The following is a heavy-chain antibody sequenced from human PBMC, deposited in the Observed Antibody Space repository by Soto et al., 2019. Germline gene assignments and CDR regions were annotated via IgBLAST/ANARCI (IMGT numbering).Heavy chain of an antibody. Sequence: QVQLQESGPGLVKHSETLSLTCTVSGGSVSSSSYYWRWIRQPPGKGLEWIGYIYYSGSTNYNPSLKSRVTISVDTSKNQFSLKLSSVTAADTAVYYCARGSGPNDAFDIWGQGTMVTVSS. V-gene: IGHV4-61*01. CDR2: IYYSGST. J-gene: IGHJ3*02. CDR1: GGSVSSSSYY. D-gene: IGHD2-15*01. CDR3: ARGSGPNDAFDI.